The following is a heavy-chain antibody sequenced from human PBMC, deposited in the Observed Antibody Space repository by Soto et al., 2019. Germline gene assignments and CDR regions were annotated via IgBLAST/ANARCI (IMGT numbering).Heavy chain of an antibody. Sequence: EVQLVESGGGLVQPGGSLRLSCAASGFTFSSYSMNWVRQAPGKGLEWVSYISSSSSTIYYVDSVKGRFTISRDNAKNSLYRHMNTLRAEDAAVYYCARDRASGELWFYYWGQGTLVTVSS. CDR3: ARDRASGELWFYY. V-gene: IGHV3-48*01. D-gene: IGHD3-10*01. CDR2: ISSSSSTI. J-gene: IGHJ4*02. CDR1: GFTFSSYS.